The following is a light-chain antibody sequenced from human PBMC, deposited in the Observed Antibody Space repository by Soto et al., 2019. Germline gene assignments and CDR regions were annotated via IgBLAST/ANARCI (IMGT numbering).Light chain of an antibody. CDR3: ATWDDSVKGWV. CDR1: RSNIGTKT. J-gene: IGLJ3*02. V-gene: IGLV1-44*01. Sequence: HSVLIQPPSVSGTPGQRVTITCSGSRSNIGTKTVNWYQKLPGSAPKLLIYDNNQRPSGVPDRFSGSKSGTSASLAISGLQSEDEADYYCATWDDSVKGWVFGGGTKLTVL. CDR2: DNN.